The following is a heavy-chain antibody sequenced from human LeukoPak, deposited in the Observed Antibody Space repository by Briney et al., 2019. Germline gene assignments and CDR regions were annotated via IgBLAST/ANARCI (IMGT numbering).Heavy chain of an antibody. J-gene: IGHJ4*02. D-gene: IGHD1-26*01. CDR3: ARDGRSGNFDK. CDR2: IRSDGSIT. V-gene: IGHV3-74*01. CDR1: GFTFSGYW. Sequence: EGSLRLSCAASGFTFSGYWMHWVRQAPGKGLAWVSVIRSDGSITTYADSVKGRFTISRDTAKNTLYLQMNSLRAEDTAVYYCARDGRSGNFDKWGQGTLVSVSS.